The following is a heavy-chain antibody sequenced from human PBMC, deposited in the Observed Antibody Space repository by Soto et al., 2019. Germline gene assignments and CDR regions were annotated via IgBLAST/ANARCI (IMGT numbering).Heavy chain of an antibody. V-gene: IGHV1-2*02. J-gene: IGHJ5*02. Sequence: ASVKVSCKASGYTFTGYYMHWVRQAPGQGLEWMGWINPNSGGTNYAQKFQGRVTMTRYTSISTAYMELSRLRSDDTAVYYCARASYYYDSSGYQDWFDPWGQGTLVTVSS. D-gene: IGHD3-22*01. CDR3: ARASYYYDSSGYQDWFDP. CDR1: GYTFTGYY. CDR2: INPNSGGT.